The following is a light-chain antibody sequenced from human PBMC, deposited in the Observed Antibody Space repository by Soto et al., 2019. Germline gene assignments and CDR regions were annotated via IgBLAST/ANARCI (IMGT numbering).Light chain of an antibody. J-gene: IGKJ2*01. CDR3: QQYNSLPYT. CDR2: TVP. V-gene: IGKV1-33*01. CDR1: QDISTY. Sequence: DIQMTQCPSSLSASLGDRVTITCRASQDISTYLNWYQQKPGKAPNLLIYTVPNLETGVPSRFSGSGSGTVFTLTISALQPEDIATYYCQQYNSLPYTFGQGTRLEIE.